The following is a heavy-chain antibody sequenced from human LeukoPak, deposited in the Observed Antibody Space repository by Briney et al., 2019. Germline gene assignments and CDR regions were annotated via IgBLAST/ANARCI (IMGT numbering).Heavy chain of an antibody. J-gene: IGHJ4*02. CDR2: ITYSGST. Sequence: SETLSLTCTVSGGSIGSYYWSWIRQPPGKGLEWIGYITYSGSTNYNPSLKSRVTVSVDTSKNQFSLKLSSVTAADTVVYYCARSGGYPPPFGYWGQGTLVTVSS. CDR1: GGSIGSYY. D-gene: IGHD5-12*01. V-gene: IGHV4-59*08. CDR3: ARSGGYPPPFGY.